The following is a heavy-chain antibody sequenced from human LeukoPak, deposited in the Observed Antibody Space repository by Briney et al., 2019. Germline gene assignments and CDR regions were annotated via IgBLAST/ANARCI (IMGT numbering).Heavy chain of an antibody. CDR2: ISRTGNSI. V-gene: IGHV3-48*03. J-gene: IGHJ4*02. Sequence: PGGSLRLSCAASGFTLTSYEMNWVRLAPGKGLEWISYISRTGNSIYYADSVKGRFTISRDNAKNSMFLQMNSLRDEDTALYYCAREVTGYPYWGQGTLVTVSS. CDR1: GFTLTSYE. D-gene: IGHD5-12*01. CDR3: AREVTGYPY.